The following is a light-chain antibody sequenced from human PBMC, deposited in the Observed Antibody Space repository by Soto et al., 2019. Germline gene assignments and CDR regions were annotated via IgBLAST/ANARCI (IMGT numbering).Light chain of an antibody. Sequence: QMTQCRCTLSSSGVGRVTINSLASQSISSWLAWYQQKLGRAPRLLIYVASSLESGVPSRFSGSGYGTEFTLTISSLQPDDFATYYCQQYNTYSSLTFGGGTKVDI. V-gene: IGKV1-5*01. CDR3: QQYNTYSSLT. J-gene: IGKJ4*01. CDR1: QSISSW. CDR2: VAS.